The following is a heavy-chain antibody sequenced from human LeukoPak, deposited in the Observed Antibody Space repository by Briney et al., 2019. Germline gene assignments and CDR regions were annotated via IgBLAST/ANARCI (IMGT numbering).Heavy chain of an antibody. CDR3: ARWSWFLYFDY. D-gene: IGHD3-10*01. CDR1: GVSISSYY. CDR2: SYYSGST. V-gene: IGHV4-59*08. J-gene: IGHJ4*02. Sequence: SETLSLTCTVSGVSISSYYWSWIRQPPGKGLEWIGYSYYSGSTNYNPSLKRRVTISVDTSKNQFSLKMSSVTAADTAVYYCARWSWFLYFDYWGQGTLITVSS.